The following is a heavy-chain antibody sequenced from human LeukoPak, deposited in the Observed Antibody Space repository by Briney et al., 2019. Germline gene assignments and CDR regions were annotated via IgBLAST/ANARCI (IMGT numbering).Heavy chain of an antibody. CDR2: INHSGST. Sequence: SETLSLTCAVYGGSFSGYYWSWLRQPPGKGLEWIGEINHSGSTNYNPSLKSRVTISVDTSKNQFSLKLSSVTAADTAVYYCARRRYYDSSGYTGHFQHWGQGTLVTVSS. V-gene: IGHV4-34*01. CDR3: ARRRYYDSSGYTGHFQH. J-gene: IGHJ1*01. D-gene: IGHD3-22*01. CDR1: GGSFSGYY.